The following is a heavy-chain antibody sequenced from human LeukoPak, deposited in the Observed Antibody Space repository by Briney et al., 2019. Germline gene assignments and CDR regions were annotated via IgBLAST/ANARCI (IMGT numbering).Heavy chain of an antibody. J-gene: IGHJ6*03. CDR3: ARDYGVDCSSTSCYENGDYYYYYYMDV. CDR1: GYTFTSYG. CDR2: ISAYNGNT. D-gene: IGHD2-2*01. Sequence: ASVKVSCKASGYTFTSYGIGWVRQAPGQGLEWMEWISAYNGNTNYAQQLQGRVTMTTDTSTSTASLELRSLRSDDTAVYYCARDYGVDCSSTSCYENGDYYYYYYMDVWGKGTTVTVSS. V-gene: IGHV1-18*01.